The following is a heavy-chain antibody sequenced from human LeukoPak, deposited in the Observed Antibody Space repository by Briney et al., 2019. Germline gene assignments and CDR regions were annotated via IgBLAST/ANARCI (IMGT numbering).Heavy chain of an antibody. J-gene: IGHJ6*02. V-gene: IGHV3-30*04. D-gene: IGHD2/OR15-2a*01. Sequence: GGSLRLSCAPSGFTFISYAMHGVRPAPGKGREWVAVISYDGSNKYYADSVKGRFTISRDNSKNTLYLQTTSLRAQDTAVYYCAREFSMAPYYYSGMDVWGQGTTVTVSS. CDR2: ISYDGSNK. CDR1: GFTFISYA. CDR3: AREFSMAPYYYSGMDV.